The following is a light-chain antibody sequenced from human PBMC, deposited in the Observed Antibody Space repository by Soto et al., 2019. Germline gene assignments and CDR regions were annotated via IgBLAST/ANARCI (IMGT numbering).Light chain of an antibody. CDR3: QQYETYSGT. V-gene: IGKV1-5*03. J-gene: IGKJ3*01. CDR2: RAS. CDR1: QTINTG. Sequence: DIQMTQSPSTLSASVGDRVTITCRAIQTINTGLAWYQHKPGKAPKLLIYRASNLVSGVPSRFSGSGSGTEITLTISSLQPDDFSVYYCQQYETYSGTFGPGTKVDI.